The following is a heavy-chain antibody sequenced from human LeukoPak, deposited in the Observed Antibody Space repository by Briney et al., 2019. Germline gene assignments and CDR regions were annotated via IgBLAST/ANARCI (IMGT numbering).Heavy chain of an antibody. J-gene: IGHJ4*02. V-gene: IGHV1-46*01. Sequence: ASVKVSCKASGYTFTSYYMHWVRQAPGQGVEWMGRINPSGGSTRYEHKFQGRGTLTRDMSTSTVHMELSSLRSEDTAVYYCSRGSPIVRIAVASFDYWGQGTLVTVSS. CDR3: SRGSPIVRIAVASFDY. CDR2: INPSGGST. CDR1: GYTFTSYY. D-gene: IGHD6-19*01.